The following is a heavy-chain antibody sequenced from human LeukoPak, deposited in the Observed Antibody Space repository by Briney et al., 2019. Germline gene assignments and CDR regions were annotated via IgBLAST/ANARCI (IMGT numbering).Heavy chain of an antibody. CDR1: GFSFSSYA. CDR3: ARDLVDWNERIFDP. CDR2: ISYDASII. D-gene: IGHD1-1*01. J-gene: IGHJ5*02. V-gene: IGHV3-30*04. Sequence: GGSLRLSCAASGFSFSSYAMHWFRQAPGKGLEWMALISYDASIIYYADSVRGRFTISRDNSKDTLYLQMNSLRSEDTAVYYCARDLVDWNERIFDPWGQGTLVTVSS.